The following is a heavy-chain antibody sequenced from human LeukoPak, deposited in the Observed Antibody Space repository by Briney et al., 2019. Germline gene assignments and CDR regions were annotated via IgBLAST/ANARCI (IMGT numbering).Heavy chain of an antibody. CDR2: IYYSGST. CDR3: ARNSKTSMHVLLWFAYGDAFDI. J-gene: IGHJ3*02. V-gene: IGHV4-39*07. D-gene: IGHD3-10*01. CDR1: GGSISSSSYY. Sequence: PSETLSLTCAVSGGSISSSSYYWGWIRQPPGKGLEWIGSIYYSGSTYYNPSLKSRVTISVDTSKNQFSLKLSSVTAADTAVYYCARNSKTSMHVLLWFAYGDAFDIWGQGTMVTVSS.